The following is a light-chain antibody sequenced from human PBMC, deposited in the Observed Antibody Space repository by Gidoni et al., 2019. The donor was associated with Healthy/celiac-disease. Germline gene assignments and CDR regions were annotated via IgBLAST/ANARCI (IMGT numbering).Light chain of an antibody. V-gene: IGLV2-14*01. CDR1: SSDVGGYNY. CDR3: SSYTSSSTVV. J-gene: IGLJ2*01. CDR2: EVS. Sequence: QSALTQPASVSGSPGQSITISCTGTSSDVGGYNYVSWYQQHPGKAPKLMSYEVSNRPSGVSNRFSGSKSGNTASLTISGLQAEDEADYYCSSYTSSSTVVFGGGTKLTVL.